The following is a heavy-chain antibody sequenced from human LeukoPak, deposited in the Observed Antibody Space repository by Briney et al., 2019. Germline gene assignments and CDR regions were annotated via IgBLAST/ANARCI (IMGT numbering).Heavy chain of an antibody. Sequence: GGSLRLSCAASGFTFSSYAMSWVRQAPGKGLEWVSAISGSGGSTYYADSVKGRFTISRDNSKNTLYLQMNSLRDEDTAVYYCAKEGTSYCTNGVCHVDYWGQGTLVTVSS. J-gene: IGHJ4*02. CDR2: ISGSGGST. CDR1: GFTFSSYA. V-gene: IGHV3-23*01. CDR3: AKEGTSYCTNGVCHVDY. D-gene: IGHD2-8*01.